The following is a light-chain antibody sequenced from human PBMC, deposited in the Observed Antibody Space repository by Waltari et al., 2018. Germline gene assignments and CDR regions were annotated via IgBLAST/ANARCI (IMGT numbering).Light chain of an antibody. Sequence: QSALIQPASVSGSPGKSITISCTGANCDLGASNFDSWYQQHPGKAPKLMIYDVSSRPSEVSNRFSGSKSGNSASLTISGLQTEDEADYYCSSYTSRNTWLFGGGTKVTVL. V-gene: IGLV2-14*03. CDR3: SSYTSRNTWL. J-gene: IGLJ3*02. CDR1: NCDLGASNF. CDR2: DVS.